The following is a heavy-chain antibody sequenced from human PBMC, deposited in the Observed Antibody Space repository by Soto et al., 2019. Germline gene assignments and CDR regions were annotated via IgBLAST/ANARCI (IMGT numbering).Heavy chain of an antibody. D-gene: IGHD6-13*01. J-gene: IGHJ5*02. V-gene: IGHV3-48*02. CDR1: GFTFSSYS. CDR3: ARDPSYSSSWYENWFDP. CDR2: ISSSSSTI. Sequence: GGSLRLSCAASGFTFSSYSMNWVRQAPGKGLEWVSYISSSSSTIYYADSVKGRFTISGDNAKNSLYLQMNSLRDEDTAVYYCARDPSYSSSWYENWFDPWGQGTLVTVSS.